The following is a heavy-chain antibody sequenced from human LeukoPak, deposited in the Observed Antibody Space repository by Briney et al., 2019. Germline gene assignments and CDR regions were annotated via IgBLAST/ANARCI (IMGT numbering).Heavy chain of an antibody. CDR1: GFTFSSYW. CDR2: IKQDGSEK. Sequence: GGSLRLSCAASGFTFSSYWMSWVRQAPGKGLEWVANIKQDGSEKYYVDSVKGRFTISRDNAKNSLYLQMNSLRAEDTAVYYCARDLRGLLEMATTNFDYWGQGTLVTVSS. CDR3: ARDLRGLLEMATTNFDY. J-gene: IGHJ4*02. V-gene: IGHV3-7*01. D-gene: IGHD5-24*01.